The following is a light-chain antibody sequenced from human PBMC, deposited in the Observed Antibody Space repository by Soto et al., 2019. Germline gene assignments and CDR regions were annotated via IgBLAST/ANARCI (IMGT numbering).Light chain of an antibody. CDR2: SAS. CDR3: QQFGTSPPAIT. V-gene: IGKV3-20*01. CDR1: QSVSSSY. J-gene: IGKJ5*01. Sequence: IVLTQSPDTLSLSPGERATLSCRASQSVSSSYFVWYQQKTGQAPMLLIYSASTRATGIPDRFRGSVSGTDFTITISGLETAESAVCDWQQFGTSPPAITCGQGTRLDLK.